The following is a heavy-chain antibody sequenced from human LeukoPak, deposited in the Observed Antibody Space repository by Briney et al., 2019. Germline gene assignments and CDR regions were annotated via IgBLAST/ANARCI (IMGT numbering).Heavy chain of an antibody. V-gene: IGHV3-7*03. CDR1: GFTFSSYW. CDR3: ARAGCSGGSCYSSGLYYYYGMDV. J-gene: IGHJ6*04. D-gene: IGHD2-15*01. CDR2: IKQDGSEK. Sequence: PGGSLRLSCAASGFTFSSYWMSWVRQAPGKGLEWVANIKQDGSEKYYVDSVKGRFTISRDNAKNSLYLQMNSLRAEDTAVYYCARAGCSGGSCYSSGLYYYYGMDVWGKGTTVTVSS.